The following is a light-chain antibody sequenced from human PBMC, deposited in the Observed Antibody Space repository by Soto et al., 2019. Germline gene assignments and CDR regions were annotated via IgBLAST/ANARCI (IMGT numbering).Light chain of an antibody. V-gene: IGKV3-15*01. CDR1: QSVSSN. J-gene: IGKJ5*01. CDR3: QQYNKWFSIT. CDR2: GAS. Sequence: EILMTQSPATLSVSPGERAILSCRASQSVSSNLAWYQQKPGQAPRLLIYGASTRATGIPARFSGSGSGTEFTLTISSLQSEDFAVYYCQQYNKWFSITFGQGTRLEIK.